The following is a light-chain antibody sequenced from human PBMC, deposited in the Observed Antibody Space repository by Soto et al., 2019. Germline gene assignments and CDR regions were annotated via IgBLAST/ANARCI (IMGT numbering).Light chain of an antibody. CDR2: KAS. J-gene: IGKJ5*01. CDR1: QDISNY. V-gene: IGKV1-39*01. CDR3: QQSYSTLSIT. Sequence: DIQMTQSPSSLSASVGDRVTITCQASQDISNYLNWYQQKPGKAPKLLIYKASRLHSGVSSRFSGSESGTEFTLTISSLQPDDFATYYCQQSYSTLSITFGQGTRLEIK.